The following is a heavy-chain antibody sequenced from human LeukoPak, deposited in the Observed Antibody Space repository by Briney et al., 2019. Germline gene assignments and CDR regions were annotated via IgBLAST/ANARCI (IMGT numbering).Heavy chain of an antibody. CDR1: GFTFSSYD. D-gene: IGHD1-26*01. V-gene: IGHV3-13*01. CDR2: IGTAGDT. CDR3: ARGGGLSGSYYWGIDY. Sequence: GGSLRLSCAASGFTFSSYDMHWVRQATGKGLEWVSAIGTAGDTYYPGSVKGRFTISRENAKDSLYLQMNSLRAGDTAVYYCARGGGLSGSYYWGIDYWGQGTLVTVSS. J-gene: IGHJ4*02.